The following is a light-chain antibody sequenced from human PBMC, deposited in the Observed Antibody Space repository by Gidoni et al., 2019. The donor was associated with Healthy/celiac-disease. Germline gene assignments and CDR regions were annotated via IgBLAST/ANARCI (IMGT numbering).Light chain of an antibody. J-gene: IGKJ4*02. Sequence: DIQMTQSPSSLSAAVGDRVTITCRASQSISSYLKWYQQKPGKATKLLIYAASSLKSGVPSRFSGSGAGTEFTLTISSLQPEDFATYYCQQSYSKGLTFGGGTKVEIK. CDR3: QQSYSKGLT. V-gene: IGKV1-39*01. CDR2: AAS. CDR1: QSISSY.